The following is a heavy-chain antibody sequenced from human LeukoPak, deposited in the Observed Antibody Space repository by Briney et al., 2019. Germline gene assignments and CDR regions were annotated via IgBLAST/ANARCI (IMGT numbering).Heavy chain of an antibody. J-gene: IGHJ6*04. V-gene: IGHV3-73*01. CDR2: IRSKSNSYAT. D-gene: IGHD2-15*01. CDR1: GFTFSGSA. Sequence: GGSLRLSCSASGFTFSGSAMHWVRQASGKGLEGVVRIRSKSNSYATAYTAAVGGSFTSSRDESKNTAYLQMNSLKTEDTAIYYCTRLPDTVVCGMDVWGKGTTVTVSS. CDR3: TRLPDTVVCGMDV.